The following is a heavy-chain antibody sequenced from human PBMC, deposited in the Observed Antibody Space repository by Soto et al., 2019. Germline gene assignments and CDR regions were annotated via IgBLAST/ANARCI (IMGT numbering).Heavy chain of an antibody. J-gene: IGHJ4*02. CDR3: AIFMCISSSCYLWHFDY. V-gene: IGHV1-18*01. CDR1: GYTFTTYG. D-gene: IGHD2-2*01. Sequence: QVQLVQSGAEVKKPGASVKVSCKTSGYTFTTYGISWVRQAPGQGLEGMGWISTDIGNTNYAQKVQDRVTMTTYTSTSTSYMELSSLRADDTAVDYCAIFMCISSSCYLWHFDYWGQGTLVTVSS. CDR2: ISTDIGNT.